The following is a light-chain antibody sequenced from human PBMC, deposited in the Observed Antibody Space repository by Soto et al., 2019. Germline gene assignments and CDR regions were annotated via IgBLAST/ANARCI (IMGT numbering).Light chain of an antibody. CDR3: SSYTSSSTYV. Sequence: QSALTQPASVSGSPGQSITISCTGTGSDVGGYDYVSWYQHHPGKAPKVMIYEGTNRPSGVSNRFSGPKSGNTASLTISGLLAEDEADYYCSSYTSSSTYVFGTGTKVTVL. CDR1: GSDVGGYDY. CDR2: EGT. J-gene: IGLJ1*01. V-gene: IGLV2-14*01.